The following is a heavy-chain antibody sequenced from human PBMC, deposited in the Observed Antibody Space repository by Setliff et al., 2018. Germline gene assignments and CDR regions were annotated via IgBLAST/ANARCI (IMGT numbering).Heavy chain of an antibody. J-gene: IGHJ4*02. V-gene: IGHV3-33*08. CDR3: VTDPPFSGWSFDS. D-gene: IGHD6-19*01. Sequence: GSLRLSCAASGFTFSTYRMHWVRQAPGKGLEWVAVIWDDGGNKYHADSVKGRFTVSRDNSKNTLYLQMNSLRVEDTAVYYCVTDPPFSGWSFDSWGQGTLVTVSS. CDR1: GFTFSTYR. CDR2: IWDDGGNK.